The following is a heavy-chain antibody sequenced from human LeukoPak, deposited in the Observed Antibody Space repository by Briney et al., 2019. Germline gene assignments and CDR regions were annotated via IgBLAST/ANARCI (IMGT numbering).Heavy chain of an antibody. J-gene: IGHJ3*02. D-gene: IGHD3-22*01. CDR3: AREPTVLQLNYYDSSGYYGPAFDT. Sequence: ASVKVSCKASGYTFTGYYMHWVRQAPGQGLEWMGWINPNSGGTNYAQKFQGRVTMTRDTSISTAYMELSRLRSDDTAVYYCAREPTVLQLNYYDSSGYYGPAFDTWGQGTMVTVSS. CDR2: INPNSGGT. CDR1: GYTFTGYY. V-gene: IGHV1-2*02.